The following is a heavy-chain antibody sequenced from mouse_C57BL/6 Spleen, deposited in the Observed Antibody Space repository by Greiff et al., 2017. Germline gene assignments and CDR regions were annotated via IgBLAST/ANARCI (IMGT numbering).Heavy chain of an antibody. J-gene: IGHJ1*03. CDR3: ARGAYSNTWYCDV. V-gene: IGHV1-26*01. D-gene: IGHD2-5*01. CDR1: GYTFTDYY. CDR2: INPNNGGT. Sequence: EVQLQQSGPELVKPGASVKISCKASGYTFTDYYMNWVKQSHGKSLEWIGDINPNNGGTSYNQKFKGKATLTVDKSSSTAYMELRSLTSEDSAVYYCARGAYSNTWYCDVWGTGTTVTVSS.